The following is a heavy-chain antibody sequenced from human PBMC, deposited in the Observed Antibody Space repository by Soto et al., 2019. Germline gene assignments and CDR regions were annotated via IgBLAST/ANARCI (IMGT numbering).Heavy chain of an antibody. J-gene: IGHJ3*02. V-gene: IGHV4-31*03. CDR2: IYYSGST. Sequence: QVQLQESGPGLVKPSQTLSLTCTVSGGSISSGGYYCSWIRQHPGKGQERIGYIYYSGSTYYNPSLKSRVTISVDTSKNQFSLKLSSVTAADTAVYYCATDTPEYDIVVVVAAANDSLEIWGQGTMVTVSS. D-gene: IGHD2-15*01. CDR3: ATDTPEYDIVVVVAAANDSLEI. CDR1: GGSISSGGYY.